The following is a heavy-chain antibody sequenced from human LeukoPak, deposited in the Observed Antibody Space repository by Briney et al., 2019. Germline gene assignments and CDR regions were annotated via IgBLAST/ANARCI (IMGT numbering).Heavy chain of an antibody. CDR1: GFTFSDYW. J-gene: IGHJ4*02. CDR2: VNEDGSRW. V-gene: IGHV3-7*01. Sequence: GGSLRLSCAASGFTFSDYWTTWVRRAPGKGLEWVANVNEDGSRWMYADSLRGRFTISRDNAKNSLYLQMDSLRAEDTAVYYCATSMVVAAFDYWGQGTLVTVSS. D-gene: IGHD2-15*01. CDR3: ATSMVVAAFDY.